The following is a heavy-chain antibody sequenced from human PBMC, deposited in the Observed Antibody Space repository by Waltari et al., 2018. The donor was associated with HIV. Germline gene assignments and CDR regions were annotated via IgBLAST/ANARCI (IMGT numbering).Heavy chain of an antibody. Sequence: QVQLVQSGAEVKKPVASVTVSCKASGYNFTSYGVHWGRQAPGQRPEWMAWVNPGNGNTKYSRKFQDRLTVTRDESAETAYMVLTSLTSEETAVYYCVRGPSCSGGTCYSLFDYWGQGTLVSVSS. D-gene: IGHD2-15*01. V-gene: IGHV1-3*01. CDR3: VRGPSCSGGTCYSLFDY. CDR1: GYNFTSYG. CDR2: VNPGNGNT. J-gene: IGHJ4*02.